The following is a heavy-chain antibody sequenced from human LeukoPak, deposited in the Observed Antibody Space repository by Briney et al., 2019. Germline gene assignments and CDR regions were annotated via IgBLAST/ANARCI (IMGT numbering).Heavy chain of an antibody. CDR3: ARPRVEMATITAYYFDY. Sequence: GESLKISCKGSGYSFTSYWIGWVRQMPGKGLEWMGIIYPGDSDTRYSPSFQGQVTISADKSISTAYLQWSSLKASDTAMYYCARPRVEMATITAYYFDYWGQGTLVTVSS. CDR1: GYSFTSYW. D-gene: IGHD5-24*01. J-gene: IGHJ4*02. CDR2: IYPGDSDT. V-gene: IGHV5-51*01.